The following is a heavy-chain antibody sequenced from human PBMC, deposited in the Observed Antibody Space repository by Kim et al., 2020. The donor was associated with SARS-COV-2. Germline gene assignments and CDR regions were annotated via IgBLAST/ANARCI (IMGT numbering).Heavy chain of an antibody. CDR3: ARLRTGGQYDILTGYYNHYYYYGMDV. D-gene: IGHD3-9*01. CDR1: GYSFTSYW. V-gene: IGHV5-10-1*01. CDR2: IDPSDSYT. J-gene: IGHJ6*02. Sequence: GESLKISCKGSGYSFTSYWISWVRQMPGKGLEWMGRIDPSDSYTNYSPSFQGHVTISADKSISTAYLQWSSLKASDTAMYYCARLRTGGQYDILTGYYNHYYYYGMDVWGPGTTVTVSS.